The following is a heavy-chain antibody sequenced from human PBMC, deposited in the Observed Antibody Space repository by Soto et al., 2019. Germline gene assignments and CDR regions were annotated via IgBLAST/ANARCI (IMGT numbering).Heavy chain of an antibody. CDR2: INPNSGGT. J-gene: IGHJ6*02. Sequence: ASVKVSCKASGYTFTGYYMHWVRQAPGQGLEWMGWINPNSGGTNYAQKFQGWVTMTRDTSISTAYMELSRLRSDDTAVYYCARDAGTTRPYYYYGMDVWGQGTTVTVSS. D-gene: IGHD1-7*01. CDR1: GYTFTGYY. CDR3: ARDAGTTRPYYYYGMDV. V-gene: IGHV1-2*04.